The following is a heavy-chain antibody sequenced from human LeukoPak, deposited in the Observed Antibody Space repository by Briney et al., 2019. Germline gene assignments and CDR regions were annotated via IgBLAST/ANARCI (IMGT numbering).Heavy chain of an antibody. V-gene: IGHV3-30*02. D-gene: IGHD3-9*01. CDR2: IRYDGSNK. J-gene: IGHJ5*02. CDR3: GKGVEYFDWFDP. CDR1: GFTFSSYG. Sequence: GGSLRLSCAASGFTFSSYGMHWVRQAPGKGLEGVAFIRYDGSNKYYADSVKGRFTISRDNSKNTLYLQMNSLRAEDTAVYYCGKGVEYFDWFDPWGQGTLVTVSS.